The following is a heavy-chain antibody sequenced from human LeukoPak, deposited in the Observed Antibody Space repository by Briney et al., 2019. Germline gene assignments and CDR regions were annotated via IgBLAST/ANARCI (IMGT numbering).Heavy chain of an antibody. J-gene: IGHJ6*02. Sequence: GGSLRLSCAASGFTFSSYTMHWVRQAPGKGLEWVPVIYSAGSTYYADPVKGRFTISRDNSKNTLYLQMNSLRAEDTAVYYCARDTVTTFRFRDYYYYGMDVWGQGTTVTVSS. CDR3: ARDTVTTFRFRDYYYYGMDV. V-gene: IGHV3-53*01. CDR2: IYSAGST. CDR1: GFTFSSYT. D-gene: IGHD4-17*01.